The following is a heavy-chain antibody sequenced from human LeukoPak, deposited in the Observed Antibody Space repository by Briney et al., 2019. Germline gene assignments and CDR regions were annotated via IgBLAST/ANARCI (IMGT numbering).Heavy chain of an antibody. CDR2: INPAGSET. Sequence: GGSLRLSCAASGFSFSAYWMTWVRQAPGTGLEWVANINPAGSETYYVDPVKGRFSISRDNAKNLVYLQMNSLRSDDTAVYYCARTYYYDSSGYYYWGQGTLVTVSS. J-gene: IGHJ4*02. CDR3: ARTYYYDSSGYYY. D-gene: IGHD3-22*01. CDR1: GFSFSAYW. V-gene: IGHV3-7*03.